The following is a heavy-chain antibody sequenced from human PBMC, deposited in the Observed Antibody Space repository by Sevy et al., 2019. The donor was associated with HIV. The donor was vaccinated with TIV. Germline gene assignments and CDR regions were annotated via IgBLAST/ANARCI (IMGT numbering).Heavy chain of an antibody. CDR2: IYYSGST. J-gene: IGHJ4*02. V-gene: IGHV4-59*01. CDR3: AREGRASNSAFDY. Sequence: LSLTCTVSGGSISSYYWSWIRQPPGKGLERIGYIYYSGSTNYNPSLKSRVTISVDTSKNQFSLKLSSVTAADTAVYYCAREGRASNSAFDYWGQGTLVTDSS. D-gene: IGHD4-4*01. CDR1: GGSISSYY.